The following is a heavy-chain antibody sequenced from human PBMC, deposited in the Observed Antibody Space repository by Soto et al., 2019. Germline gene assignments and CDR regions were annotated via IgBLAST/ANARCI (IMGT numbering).Heavy chain of an antibody. CDR2: VSANNGHT. D-gene: IGHD2-8*01. V-gene: IGHV1-18*01. CDR3: ARDIESVTAKHFFYYYAMDV. Sequence: ASVKVSCKAFGLTFSNYGLNWGRQAPGQGLEWMGWVSANNGHTNYAQNLQGRVSMTTDTSTSTAYMELRGLTFDDTAVYYCARDIESVTAKHFFYYYAMDVWGQGTTVTVSS. CDR1: GLTFSNYG. J-gene: IGHJ6*02.